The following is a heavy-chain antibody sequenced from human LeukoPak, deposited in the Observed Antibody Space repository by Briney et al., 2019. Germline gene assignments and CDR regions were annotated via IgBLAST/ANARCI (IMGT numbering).Heavy chain of an antibody. D-gene: IGHD3-10*01. J-gene: IGHJ6*02. CDR1: GYTFTSYY. CDR3: ARDLGGDTNYYYGVDV. V-gene: IGHV1-2*02. Sequence: GASVKVSCKASGYTFTSYYMHWVRQAPGQGLEWMGWINPNSGGTNYAQKFQGRVTMTRDTSISTAYMELSRLRSDDTAVYYCARDLGGDTNYYYGVDVWGQGTTVTVSS. CDR2: INPNSGGT.